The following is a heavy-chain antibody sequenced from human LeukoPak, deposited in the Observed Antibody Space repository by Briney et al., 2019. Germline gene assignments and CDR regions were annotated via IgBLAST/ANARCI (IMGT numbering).Heavy chain of an antibody. J-gene: IGHJ6*02. D-gene: IGHD3-3*01. CDR2: LSESGDTS. Sequence: GGSLRLSCAASGFPFSRYAMTWVRQTPGKGLEWVSTLSESGDTSYYADSVKGRFTISRDNSKNTVSLQMSSLGADDTAVYYCAAGSLLEGDYSSGFYRSPPMDVWGQGTTVIVSS. CDR3: AAGSLLEGDYSSGFYRSPPMDV. CDR1: GFPFSRYA. V-gene: IGHV3-23*01.